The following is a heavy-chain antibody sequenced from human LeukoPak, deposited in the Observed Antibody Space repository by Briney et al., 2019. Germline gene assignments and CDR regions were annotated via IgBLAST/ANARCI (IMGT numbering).Heavy chain of an antibody. Sequence: GGSLRLSCAASGFTFSSYSMNWVRQAPGKGLEWVSYISSSSSTIYYADSVKGRFTISRDNAKISLYLQMSSLRAEDTAVYYCARVPQVGATTWVDYWGQGTLVTVSS. V-gene: IGHV3-48*01. CDR2: ISSSSSTI. D-gene: IGHD1-26*01. CDR1: GFTFSSYS. J-gene: IGHJ4*02. CDR3: ARVPQVGATTWVDY.